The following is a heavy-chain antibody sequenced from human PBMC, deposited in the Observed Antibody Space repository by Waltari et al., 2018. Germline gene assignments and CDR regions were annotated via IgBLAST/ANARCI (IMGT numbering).Heavy chain of an antibody. CDR3: ARDLSYYDILTGYYNWFDP. V-gene: IGHV1-2*06. Sequence: QVQLVQSGAEVKKPGASVKVSCKASGYTFTGYYMHWVRQAPGQGLEWMGRINPNSGGTNYAQKFQGRVTMTRDTSISTAYMELSRLRSDDTAVYYCARDLSYYDILTGYYNWFDPWGQGTLVTVSS. CDR1: GYTFTGYY. J-gene: IGHJ5*02. D-gene: IGHD3-9*01. CDR2: INPNSGGT.